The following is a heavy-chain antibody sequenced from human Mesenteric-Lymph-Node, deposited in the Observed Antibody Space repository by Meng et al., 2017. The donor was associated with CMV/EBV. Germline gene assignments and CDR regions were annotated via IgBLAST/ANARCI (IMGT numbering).Heavy chain of an antibody. Sequence: GGSLRLSCAASGFTFSSYEMNWVRQAPGKGLEWVSYISSSGSTIYYADSVKGRFTISRDNAKNSLYLQMNSLRAEDTAVYYCARDSRDYGFVWGQGTLVTVSS. CDR2: ISSSGSTI. D-gene: IGHD4-17*01. V-gene: IGHV3-48*03. J-gene: IGHJ4*02. CDR1: GFTFSSYE. CDR3: ARDSRDYGFV.